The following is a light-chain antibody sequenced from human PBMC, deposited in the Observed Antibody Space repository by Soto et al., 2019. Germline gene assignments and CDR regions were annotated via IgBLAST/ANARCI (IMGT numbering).Light chain of an antibody. V-gene: IGKV3-20*01. CDR2: GAS. J-gene: IGKJ4*01. CDR3: QQYASSPLT. Sequence: EIVLTQSPGTLSLSSGERATLSCRASQSVRSNYLAWYQQKPGQAPRLLIYGASSRATGIPERFSGSGSGTDFTLTISRREPEDFAVYYCQQYASSPLTFGGGTKVEIK. CDR1: QSVRSNY.